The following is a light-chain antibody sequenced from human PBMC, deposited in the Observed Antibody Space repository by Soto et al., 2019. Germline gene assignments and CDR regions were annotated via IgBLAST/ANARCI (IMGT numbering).Light chain of an antibody. CDR3: QTWGTDIHVV. CDR2: VNSDGSH. Sequence: QPVLTQSPSASASLGASVKLTCTLSSGHSSYAIAWPQQQPEKGPRYLMKVNSDGSHSKGDGIPDRLSGSSSGAERYLTIASLQSEDEADYYCQTWGTDIHVVFGGGTKLTVL. J-gene: IGLJ2*01. CDR1: SGHSSYA. V-gene: IGLV4-69*01.